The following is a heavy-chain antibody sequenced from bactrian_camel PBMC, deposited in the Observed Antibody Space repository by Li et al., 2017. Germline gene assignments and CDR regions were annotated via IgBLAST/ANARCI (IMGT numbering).Heavy chain of an antibody. Sequence: VQLVESGGGSVKPGGSLRLSCEHSEYIYSRYCMGWFSQAPGKEREAVAAIDRDGSTSYGAAVKGRFTISKDNAKNTLYLQMNRLKPEDTAMYYCASDLRPGWHGWSLVSANYVYWGQGTQVTVS. D-gene: IGHD6*01. J-gene: IGHJ4*01. CDR3: ASDLRPGWHGWSLVSANYVY. CDR2: IDRDGST. CDR1: EYIYSRYC. V-gene: IGHV3S53*01.